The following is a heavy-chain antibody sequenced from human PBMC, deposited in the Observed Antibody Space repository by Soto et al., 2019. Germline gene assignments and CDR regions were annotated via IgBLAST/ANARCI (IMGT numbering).Heavy chain of an antibody. Sequence: SETLSLTCAVYGGSFSGYYWSWIRQPPGKGLEWIGEINHSGSTNYNPSLKSRVTISVDTSKNQFSLKLSSVTAADTAVYYCARGLDYQWLYYYYGMDVWGQGTTVTVSS. CDR2: INHSGST. D-gene: IGHD3-22*01. V-gene: IGHV4-34*01. CDR3: ARGLDYQWLYYYYGMDV. J-gene: IGHJ6*02. CDR1: GGSFSGYY.